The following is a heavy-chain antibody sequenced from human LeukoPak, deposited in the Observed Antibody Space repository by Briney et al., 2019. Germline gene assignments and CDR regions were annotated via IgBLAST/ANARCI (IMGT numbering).Heavy chain of an antibody. V-gene: IGHV1-69*05. CDR2: IIPIFGTA. CDR3: ARDLVPYYYDSRVWAFDI. D-gene: IGHD3-22*01. CDR1: GGTFSSYA. J-gene: IGHJ3*02. Sequence: GASVKVSCKASGGTFSSYAISWVRQAPGQGLEWMGGIIPIFGTANYAQKFQGRVTITTDESTSTAYMELSSLRSEDTAVYYCARDLVPYYYDSRVWAFDIWGQGTMVTVSS.